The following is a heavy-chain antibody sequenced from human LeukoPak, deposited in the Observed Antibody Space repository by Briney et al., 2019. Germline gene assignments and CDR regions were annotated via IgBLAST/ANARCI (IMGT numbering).Heavy chain of an antibody. CDR2: ISGSGDRT. V-gene: IGHV3-23*01. CDR1: ALTFSSHA. D-gene: IGHD4-11*01. J-gene: IGHJ6*02. CDR3: AKDESDDYRTYYYGMDV. Sequence: PAGGSLRLSCAASALTFSSHAMSWVRQAPGKGLEWVSAISGSGDRTIYAESVKGRFTISRDNSKNTLYLQMSSLIAEDTAIYYCAKDESDDYRTYYYGMDVWGQGTTVTVSS.